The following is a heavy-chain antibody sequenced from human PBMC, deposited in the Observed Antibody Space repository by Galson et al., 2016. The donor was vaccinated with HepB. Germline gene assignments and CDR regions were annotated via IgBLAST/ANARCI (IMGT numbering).Heavy chain of an antibody. J-gene: IGHJ6*02. V-gene: IGHV3-48*03. CDR3: AREIATNSYYYYGMDV. CDR2: ISGASSPI. Sequence: SLRLSCAASGFTFSSLEMTWVRQAPGKGLEWISYISGASSPIYYADSVKGRFTISRDNAKNSLYLQMDTLRAEDTAVYFCAREIATNSYYYYGMDVWGQGTMVTVSS. D-gene: IGHD2-21*01. CDR1: GFTFSSLE.